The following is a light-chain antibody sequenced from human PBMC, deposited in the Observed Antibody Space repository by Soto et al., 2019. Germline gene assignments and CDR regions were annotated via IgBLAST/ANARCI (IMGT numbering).Light chain of an antibody. CDR2: DVT. CDR3: LSYSSSTSPYV. V-gene: IGLV2-14*01. Sequence: QSALTQPASVSGSPGQSITISCTGTSSDVGGYNFVSWYQQHPGKAPKLMIYDVTHRPSGVSNRFSGSKSGNTASLTISDLQAEDEADYYCLSYSSSTSPYVLGTATKLTVL. CDR1: SSDVGGYNF. J-gene: IGLJ1*01.